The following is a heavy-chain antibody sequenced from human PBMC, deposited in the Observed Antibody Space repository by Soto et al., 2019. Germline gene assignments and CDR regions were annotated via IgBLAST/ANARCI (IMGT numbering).Heavy chain of an antibody. CDR3: ARAHCTNGVCYRGMDV. V-gene: IGHV4-38-2*01. CDR2: IYHSGST. J-gene: IGHJ6*02. D-gene: IGHD2-8*01. CDR1: GYSISSGYY. Sequence: LSLTCAVSGYSISSGYYWGWIRQPPGKGPEWIGSIYHSGSTYYNPSLKNRVTISVDTSKNQFSLKLSSVTAADTAVYYCARAHCTNGVCYRGMDVWGQGTTVTVS.